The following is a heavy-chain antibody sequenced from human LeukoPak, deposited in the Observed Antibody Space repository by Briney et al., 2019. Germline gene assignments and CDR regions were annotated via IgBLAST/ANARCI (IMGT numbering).Heavy chain of an antibody. CDR1: GFTFSSYG. Sequence: PGGSLRLSCAASGFTFSSYGMHWVRQAPGKGLEWVAFIRYDGSNKYYADSVKGRFTISRDNAKNSLYQQMNSLRAEDTAVYYCARESMWAFDYWGQGTLVTVSS. CDR3: ARESMWAFDY. J-gene: IGHJ4*02. V-gene: IGHV3-30*02. CDR2: IRYDGSNK. D-gene: IGHD1-26*01.